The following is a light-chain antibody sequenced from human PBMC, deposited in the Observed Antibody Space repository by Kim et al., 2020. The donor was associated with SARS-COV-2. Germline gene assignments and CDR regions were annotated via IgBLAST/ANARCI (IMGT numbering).Light chain of an antibody. CDR2: DVS. V-gene: IGLV2-14*03. CDR1: SSDVGGYNY. CDR3: ISYTSSSTPYV. Sequence: QSALTQPASVSGSPGQSITISCTGTSSDVGGYNYVSWYQQHPGKAPKLMIYDVSNRPSGVSNRFSGSKSGNTASLTISWFQAEDEADYYCISYTSSSTPYVFGTGTRSPS. J-gene: IGLJ1*01.